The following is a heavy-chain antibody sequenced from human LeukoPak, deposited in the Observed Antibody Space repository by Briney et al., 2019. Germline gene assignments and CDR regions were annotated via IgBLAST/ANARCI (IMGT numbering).Heavy chain of an antibody. V-gene: IGHV1-46*04. D-gene: IGHD3-10*01. CDR2: INPSGGST. J-gene: IGHJ6*03. Sequence: ASVKVSCKSSGSTFSSYYIHWVRQAPGQGLEWMGIINPSGGSTSYAQKLQGRVTMTRDASTSTLYMELSSLRSEDTAVYYCARGGSSVSYYYMDVWGKGTTVTVSS. CDR3: ARGGSSVSYYYMDV. CDR1: GSTFSSYY.